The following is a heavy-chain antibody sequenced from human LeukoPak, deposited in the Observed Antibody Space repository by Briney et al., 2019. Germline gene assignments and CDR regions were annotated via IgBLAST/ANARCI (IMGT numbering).Heavy chain of an antibody. J-gene: IGHJ5*02. Sequence: PSETLSLTCTVSGDSISSFYWTWIRQPAGKGLEWIGRIYTSGSTNYNPSLKSRVTMSVDTSKNQFSLKLSSVTAADTAVYYCARSGYGSGSYFAFDPWGQGTLVTASS. D-gene: IGHD3-10*01. CDR3: ARSGYGSGSYFAFDP. V-gene: IGHV4-4*07. CDR1: GDSISSFY. CDR2: IYTSGST.